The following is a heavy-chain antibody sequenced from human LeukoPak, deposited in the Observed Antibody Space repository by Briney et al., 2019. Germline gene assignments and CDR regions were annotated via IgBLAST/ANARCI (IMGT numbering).Heavy chain of an antibody. V-gene: IGHV4-39*01. J-gene: IGHJ4*02. CDR2: IYYSGTT. CDR3: ARLLGSSSWLVGATDY. Sequence: SETLSLTCTVSGGSISSSDYYWGWIRQPPGKGLEWIGNIYYSGTTYYNPSLKSRLTISVDTSKNQFSLKLSSVTAADTAVYYCARLLGSSSWLVGATDYWGQGTLVTVSS. D-gene: IGHD1-26*01. CDR1: GGSISSSDYY.